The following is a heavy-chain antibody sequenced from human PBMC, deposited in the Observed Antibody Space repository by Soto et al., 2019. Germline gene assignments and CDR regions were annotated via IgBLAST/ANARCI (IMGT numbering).Heavy chain of an antibody. CDR2: IIPILGIA. D-gene: IGHD3-10*01. CDR3: ARGPLTMVRGPRFDY. Sequence: QVQLVQSGAEVKKPGSSVKVSCKASGGTFSSYTISWVRQAPGQGLEWMGRIIPILGIANYAQKFQGRVTITADKSTSTAYMELSSLRSEDTAVYYCARGPLTMVRGPRFDYWGQGTLVTVSS. J-gene: IGHJ4*02. CDR1: GGTFSSYT. V-gene: IGHV1-69*02.